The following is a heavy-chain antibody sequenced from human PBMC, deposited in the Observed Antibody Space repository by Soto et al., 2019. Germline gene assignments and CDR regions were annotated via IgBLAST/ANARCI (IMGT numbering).Heavy chain of an antibody. CDR3: ARVYPGTGPIDY. Sequence: GGSLRLSCAASGFTFSSYWMHWVRQAPGKGLVWVSRINSVGSSTSYADSVKGRFTISRDNAKNTLYLQMNSLRAEDTAVYYCARVYPGTGPIDYWGQGTLVTVSS. J-gene: IGHJ4*02. CDR1: GFTFSSYW. V-gene: IGHV3-74*01. CDR2: INSVGSST. D-gene: IGHD2-8*02.